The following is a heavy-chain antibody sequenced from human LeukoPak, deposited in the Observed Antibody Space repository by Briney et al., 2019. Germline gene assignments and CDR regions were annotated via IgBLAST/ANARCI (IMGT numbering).Heavy chain of an antibody. D-gene: IGHD6-19*01. V-gene: IGHV4-4*07. CDR1: GGSISSYY. J-gene: IGHJ5*02. Sequence: KPSETLSLTCTVSGGSISSYYWSWIRQPAGKGLEWIGRIYTSGSTNYNPSLKSRVTMSVDTSKNQFSLKLSSVTAADTAVYYCARDIGRRAVALRWFDPWGLGTLVTVSS. CDR2: IYTSGST. CDR3: ARDIGRRAVALRWFDP.